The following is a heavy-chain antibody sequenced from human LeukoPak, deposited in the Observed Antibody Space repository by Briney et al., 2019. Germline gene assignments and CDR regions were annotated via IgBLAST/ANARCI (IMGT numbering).Heavy chain of an antibody. J-gene: IGHJ3*02. Sequence: PGGSLRLSCAASGFTFSNYWMHWVRRAPGKGLVWVSRITSDASSTSYADSVKGRFTISRDNAKNTLYLRMNSLRAEDTAVYYCAREGQGQEAGAYGSGSYDVFDIWGQGTMVTVSS. CDR1: GFTFSNYW. CDR2: ITSDASST. CDR3: AREGQGQEAGAYGSGSYDVFDI. V-gene: IGHV3-74*01. D-gene: IGHD3-10*01.